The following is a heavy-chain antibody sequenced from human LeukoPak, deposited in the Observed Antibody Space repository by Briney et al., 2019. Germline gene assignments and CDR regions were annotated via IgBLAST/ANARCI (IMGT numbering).Heavy chain of an antibody. CDR2: IYYSGST. Sequence: PSETLSLTCTVSGDSISRSNYYWGWIRQPPGKGLEWIGSIYYSGSTYYNPSLKSRVTISVDTSKNQFSLKLSSVTAADTAVYYCARGRIQLWSSPFDYWGQGTLVTVSS. J-gene: IGHJ4*02. V-gene: IGHV4-39*07. CDR3: ARGRIQLWSSPFDY. CDR1: GDSISRSNYY. D-gene: IGHD5-18*01.